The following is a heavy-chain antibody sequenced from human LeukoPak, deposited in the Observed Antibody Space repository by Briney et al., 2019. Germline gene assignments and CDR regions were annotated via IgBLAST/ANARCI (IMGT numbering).Heavy chain of an antibody. CDR3: ARSQGRYFDWLYLSTLYYYYMDV. D-gene: IGHD3-9*01. Sequence: SETLSLTCTVSGYSISNGYYWGWIRQPPGKGLEWVGSIYHRGSTNYNPSLKSRVTISVETSKNQFSLKLSSVTAADTAVYYCARSQGRYFDWLYLSTLYYYYMDVWGKGTTVTISS. CDR2: IYHRGST. CDR1: GYSISNGYY. J-gene: IGHJ6*03. V-gene: IGHV4-38-2*02.